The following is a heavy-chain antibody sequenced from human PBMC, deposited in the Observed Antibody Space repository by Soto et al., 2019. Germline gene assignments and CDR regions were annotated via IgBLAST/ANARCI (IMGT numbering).Heavy chain of an antibody. CDR1: GFIFTDYW. CDR2: IKSDESTT. J-gene: IGHJ4*02. CDR3: ARGARNYYYFDY. V-gene: IGHV3-74*01. D-gene: IGHD3-10*01. Sequence: EVQLVESGGGLVQPGGSLRLSCAASGFIFTDYWIHWVRQAPGKGLVWVSRIKSDESTTNYADSVWGRLTISRDNAKNTVYLQINSLRAEDTAVYYCARGARNYYYFDYWGQGTLFTVSS.